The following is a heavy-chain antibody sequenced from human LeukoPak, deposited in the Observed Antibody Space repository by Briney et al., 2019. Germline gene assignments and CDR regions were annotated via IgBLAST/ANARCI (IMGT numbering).Heavy chain of an antibody. CDR1: GGSISSFY. CDR2: INYSGST. CDR3: ARHGTSGTNLNWFDP. Sequence: SETLSLTCTVSGGSISSFYWSWIRQPPGKGLEWIGYINYSGSTNYNPSLKSRVTISVDTSKNQFSLKLSSVTAADTAVYYCARHGTSGTNLNWFDPWGQGTLVTVSS. D-gene: IGHD1-1*01. J-gene: IGHJ5*02. V-gene: IGHV4-59*01.